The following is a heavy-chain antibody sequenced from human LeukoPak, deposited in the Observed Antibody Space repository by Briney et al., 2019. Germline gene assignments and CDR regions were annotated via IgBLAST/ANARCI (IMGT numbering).Heavy chain of an antibody. V-gene: IGHV3-30*18. CDR3: AKDGGSYSFDY. Sequence: GVSLRLSCAASGFTFSSYGMHWVRQAPGKGLEWVAVISYDGSNKYYADSVKGRFTISRDNSKNTLYLQMNSLRAEDTAVYYCAKDGGSYSFDYWGQGTLVTVSS. CDR2: ISYDGSNK. CDR1: GFTFSSYG. D-gene: IGHD1-26*01. J-gene: IGHJ4*02.